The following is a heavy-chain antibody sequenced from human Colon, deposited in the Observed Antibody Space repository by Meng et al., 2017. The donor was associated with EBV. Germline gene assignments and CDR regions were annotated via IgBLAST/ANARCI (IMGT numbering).Heavy chain of an antibody. Sequence: QGQLQQCGAGLLKPSETLSRSCAVYGGSFRDYYWTWIRHPPGKGLEWIGEIDHRGNTKYNPSLKSRVTISLDTSKKQFSLKVSSVTAADSAVYYCARRGPSGNFSPWSQGALVTVSS. CDR1: GGSFRDYY. V-gene: IGHV4-34*01. CDR2: IDHRGNT. D-gene: IGHD3-10*01. CDR3: ARRGPSGNFSP. J-gene: IGHJ5*02.